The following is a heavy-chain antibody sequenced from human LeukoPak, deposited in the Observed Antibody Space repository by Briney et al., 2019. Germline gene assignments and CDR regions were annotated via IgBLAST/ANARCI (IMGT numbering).Heavy chain of an antibody. V-gene: IGHV4-59*01. J-gene: IGHJ6*03. CDR1: GGSISSDY. CDR2: IYYSGST. Sequence: SETLSLTCTVSGGSISSDYWSWIRQPPGKGLEWIGYIYYSGSTNYNPSLKSRVTISVDTSKNQFSLKLSSVTAADTAVYYCARDSQDYYYYYYMDVWGKGTTVTVSS. CDR3: ARDSQDYYYYYYMDV.